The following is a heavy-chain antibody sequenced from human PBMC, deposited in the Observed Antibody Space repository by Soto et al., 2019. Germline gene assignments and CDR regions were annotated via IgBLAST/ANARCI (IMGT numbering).Heavy chain of an antibody. CDR2: IYSGGST. CDR1: GFTVSSNY. V-gene: IGHV3-53*01. J-gene: IGHJ4*02. Sequence: GGSLRLSCAASGFTVSSNYMSWVRQAPGKGLEWVSVIYSGGSTYYADSVKGRFTISRDNSKNTLYLQMNSLRAEDTAVYYCARGLVVWFGDLEYFDYWGQGTLVTVSS. D-gene: IGHD3-10*01. CDR3: ARGLVVWFGDLEYFDY.